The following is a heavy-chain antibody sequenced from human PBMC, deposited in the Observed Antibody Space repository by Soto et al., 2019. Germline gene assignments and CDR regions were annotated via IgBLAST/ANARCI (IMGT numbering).Heavy chain of an antibody. Sequence: SETLSLTCTVSGGSISSYYWSWLRQPPGKGLEWIGYIYYSGSTNYNPSLKSRVTISVDTSKNQFSLKLSSVTAADTAVYYCARHGGIDFDGLYSWFDPWGQGTLVTVSS. J-gene: IGHJ5*02. CDR3: ARHGGIDFDGLYSWFDP. V-gene: IGHV4-59*08. D-gene: IGHD3-9*01. CDR2: IYYSGST. CDR1: GGSISSYY.